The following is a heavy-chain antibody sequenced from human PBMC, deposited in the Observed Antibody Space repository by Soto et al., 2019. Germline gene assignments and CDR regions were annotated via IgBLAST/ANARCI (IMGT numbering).Heavy chain of an antibody. V-gene: IGHV4-30-2*01. CDR1: GGSISSGGYS. CDR3: ATAGGLGAVAADY. CDR2: IYHSGST. J-gene: IGHJ4*02. Sequence: QLQLQESGSGLVKPSQTLSLTCAVSGGSISSGGYSWSWIRQPPGKGLEWIGYIYHSGSTYYNPSIKCRVTISVDRSKNQFSLKLSSVTAADTAVYYCATAGGLGAVAADYWGQGTLVTVSS. D-gene: IGHD6-19*01.